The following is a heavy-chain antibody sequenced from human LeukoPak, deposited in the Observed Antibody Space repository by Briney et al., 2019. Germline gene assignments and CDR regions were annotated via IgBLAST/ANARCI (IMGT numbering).Heavy chain of an antibody. Sequence: PSETLSLTCAVYGGSFSGYYRSWIRQPPGKGLEWIGEINHSGSTNYNPSLKSRVTISVDTSKNQFSLKLSSVTAADTAVYYCARGFKGSGSYYNSPYFDYWGQGTLVTVSS. CDR1: GGSFSGYY. CDR2: INHSGST. CDR3: ARGFKGSGSYYNSPYFDY. D-gene: IGHD3-10*01. V-gene: IGHV4-34*01. J-gene: IGHJ4*02.